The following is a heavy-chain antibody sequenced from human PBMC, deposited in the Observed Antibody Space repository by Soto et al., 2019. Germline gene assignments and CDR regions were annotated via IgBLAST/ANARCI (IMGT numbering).Heavy chain of an antibody. J-gene: IGHJ4*02. CDR2: IYHSGST. Sequence: SSNWWSWVRQPPGKGLEWIGEIYHSGSTNYNPSLKSRVTISVDKSKNQFSLKLSSVTAADTAVYYGARAAMGGSSWPFDYWGQGTLVTVSS. CDR1: SSNW. V-gene: IGHV4-4*02. CDR3: ARAAMGGSSWPFDY. D-gene: IGHD6-13*01.